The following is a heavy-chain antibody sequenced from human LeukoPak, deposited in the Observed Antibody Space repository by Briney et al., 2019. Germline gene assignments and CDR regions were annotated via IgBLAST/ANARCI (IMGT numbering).Heavy chain of an antibody. CDR3: ASRSSSLAWLSGYYFDY. V-gene: IGHV4-4*02. J-gene: IGHJ4*02. CDR1: GASISDNNW. Sequence: PSGTLSLTCAVSGASISDNNWWNWVRQSPGKGLEWIGEIYLNGMTNYNPSLKSRVIISRDESTNQFSLTLISVTAADTAVYYCASRSSSLAWLSGYYFDYWGQGTLVTVSS. D-gene: IGHD6-6*01. CDR2: IYLNGMT.